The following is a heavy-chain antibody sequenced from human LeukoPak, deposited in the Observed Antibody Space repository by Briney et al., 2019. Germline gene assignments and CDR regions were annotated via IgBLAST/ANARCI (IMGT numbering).Heavy chain of an antibody. V-gene: IGHV5-51*01. CDR1: GSLFTNYW. J-gene: IGHJ6*04. CDR2: IYPGDSDA. CDR3: ARHPYYYGSGSYSGVYYYGMDV. Sequence: GESLDISWKGSGSLFTNYWIGRVRETPGKGLEWVGIIYPGDSDARYRPSFQGQATIPADKSIRTAYLQWSSLKASDTAMYYCARHPYYYGSGSYSGVYYYGMDVSGKGTTVTASS. D-gene: IGHD3-10*01.